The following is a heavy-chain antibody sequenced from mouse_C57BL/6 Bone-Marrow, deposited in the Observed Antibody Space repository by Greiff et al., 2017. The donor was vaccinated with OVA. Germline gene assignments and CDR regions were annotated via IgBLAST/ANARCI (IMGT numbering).Heavy chain of an antibody. Sequence: EVKVEESGGGLVQPGGSMKLSCAASGFTFSDAWMDWVRQSPEKGLEWVAEIRNKANNHATSYAESVKGRFTISRDASKSSVYLQMNSLRAEDTGIYYCTLVAPYAMDYWGQGTSVTVSS. CDR2: IRNKANNHAT. V-gene: IGHV6-6*01. CDR3: TLVAPYAMDY. D-gene: IGHD1-3*01. CDR1: GFTFSDAW. J-gene: IGHJ4*01.